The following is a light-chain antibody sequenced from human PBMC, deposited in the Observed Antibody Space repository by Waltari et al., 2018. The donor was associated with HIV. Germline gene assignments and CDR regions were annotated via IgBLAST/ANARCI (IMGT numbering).Light chain of an antibody. CDR3: QQYGSSPLT. Sequence: IVLTPSPGTLSLSPGERATLPCRASQSVSSSYLAWYQQKPGQAPRLLIYGASSRATGIPDRLSGSGSATDFTLTISRLEPEDFAVYYCQQYGSSPLTFGQGTKVEIK. CDR1: QSVSSSY. V-gene: IGKV3-20*01. CDR2: GAS. J-gene: IGKJ1*01.